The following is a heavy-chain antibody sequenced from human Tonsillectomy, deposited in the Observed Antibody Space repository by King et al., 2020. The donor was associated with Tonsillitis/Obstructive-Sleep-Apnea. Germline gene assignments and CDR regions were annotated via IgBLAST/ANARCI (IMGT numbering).Heavy chain of an antibody. D-gene: IGHD1-26*01. CDR3: ARGNYRWEVGAPPDY. CDR2: IGTAGDT. J-gene: IGHJ4*02. V-gene: IGHV3-13*04. Sequence: VQLVESGGGLVQPGGSLRLSCAASGFTFSSYDMHWVRQATGKGLEWVSAIGTAGDTYFPGSVKGRFTISRENAKNSLYLQMNSLRARDTAVYYCARGNYRWEVGAPPDYWGQGTLVTVSS. CDR1: GFTFSSYD.